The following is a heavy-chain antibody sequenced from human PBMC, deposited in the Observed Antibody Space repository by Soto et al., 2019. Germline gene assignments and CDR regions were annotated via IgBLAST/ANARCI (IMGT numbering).Heavy chain of an antibody. D-gene: IGHD3-10*01. V-gene: IGHV1-18*01. Sequence: QVQLVQSGAEVKKPGASVKVSCKASGYTFTSYGISWVRQAPGQGLEWMGWISAYNGNTNYAQKLQGRVTMTTDTYPSTAYMELRSLSSDDTGVYYGERVSGSGGGLDYWGQGTLVTVSS. CDR2: ISAYNGNT. CDR1: GYTFTSYG. J-gene: IGHJ4*02. CDR3: ERVSGSGGGLDY.